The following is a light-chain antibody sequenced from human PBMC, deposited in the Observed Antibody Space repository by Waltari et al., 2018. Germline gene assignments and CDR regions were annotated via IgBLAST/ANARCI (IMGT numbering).Light chain of an antibody. CDR3: QQNYSIPWT. V-gene: IGKV1-39*01. Sequence: TCRASQSINNDLSLYQQKPGKAPKLLIYGGYRLHSGVPSRFSGSGSGTDFIVTISSLQPDDSATYYCQQNYSIPWTFGQGTKVEIK. CDR2: GGY. J-gene: IGKJ1*01. CDR1: QSINND.